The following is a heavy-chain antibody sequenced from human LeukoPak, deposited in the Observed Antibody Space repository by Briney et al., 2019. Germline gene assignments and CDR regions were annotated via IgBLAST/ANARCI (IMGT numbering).Heavy chain of an antibody. Sequence: GGSLRLSCAASGFTFSSSAMTWVRQAPGRGLEWVSSVDGGGGGTYYADSVKGRFTISRDNSKDTLYLQMNGLRAEDTAVYFCAKQSAGSAAWYSLHYDFWGQGTLVTVSS. CDR1: GFTFSSSA. CDR2: VDGGGGGT. J-gene: IGHJ4*02. D-gene: IGHD6-13*01. CDR3: AKQSAGSAAWYSLHYDF. V-gene: IGHV3-23*01.